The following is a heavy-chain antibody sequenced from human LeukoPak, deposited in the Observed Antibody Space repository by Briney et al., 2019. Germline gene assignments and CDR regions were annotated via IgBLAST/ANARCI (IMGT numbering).Heavy chain of an antibody. D-gene: IGHD3-3*01. CDR3: AREGLRDFGVVITYYYYYYMHV. V-gene: IGHV4-61*02. J-gene: IGHJ6*03. Sequence: PSETLSLTCTVSGDSISSGSYYWSWIRQPAGKGLEWIGRIYTSGSTNHNPSLKSRVTISVDTSKNQFSLKLSSVTAADTAVYYSAREGLRDFGVVITYYYYYYMHVGGKGTTVTVSS. CDR2: IYTSGST. CDR1: GDSISSGSYY.